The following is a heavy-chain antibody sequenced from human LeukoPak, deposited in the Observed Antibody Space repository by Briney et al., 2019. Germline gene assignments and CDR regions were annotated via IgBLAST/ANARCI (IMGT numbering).Heavy chain of an antibody. CDR2: IYSGGST. CDR3: ARVGQGDGYNSFDY. J-gene: IGHJ4*02. D-gene: IGHD5-24*01. V-gene: IGHV3-66*01. CDR1: GFIVSSNY. Sequence: GGSLRLSCAASGFIVSSNYMSWVRQAPGKGLEWVSVIYSGGSTYYADSVKGRFTISRDNSKNTLYLQMNSLGAEDTAVYYCARVGQGDGYNSFDYWGQGTLVTVSS.